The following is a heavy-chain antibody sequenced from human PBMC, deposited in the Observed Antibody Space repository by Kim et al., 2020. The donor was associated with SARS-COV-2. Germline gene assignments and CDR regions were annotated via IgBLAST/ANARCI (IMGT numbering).Heavy chain of an antibody. CDR1: GYTFTSYD. Sequence: ASVKVSCKASGYTFTSYDINWVRQATGQGLEWMGWMNPNSGNTGYAQKFQGRVTMTRNTSISTAYMELSSLRSEDTAVYYCARGVSAGSYFFSKPYYFDYWGQGTLVTVSS. V-gene: IGHV1-8*01. J-gene: IGHJ4*02. D-gene: IGHD1-26*01. CDR2: MNPNSGNT. CDR3: ARGVSAGSYFFSKPYYFDY.